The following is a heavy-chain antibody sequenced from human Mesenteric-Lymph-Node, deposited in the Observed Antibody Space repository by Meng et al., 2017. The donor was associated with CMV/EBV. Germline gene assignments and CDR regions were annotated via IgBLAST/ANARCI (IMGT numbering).Heavy chain of an antibody. V-gene: IGHV1-69*02. J-gene: IGHJ5*02. CDR2: IIAILDLA. Sequence: SCRASGGIFSSHTINWVRQAPGQGLEWMGRIIAILDLADYAQKFQGRVTITADKFTSTAYMELSNLRSEDTAVYYCARGSNPMSSFDPWGQGALVTVSS. CDR1: GGIFSSHT. CDR3: ARGSNPMSSFDP. D-gene: IGHD2/OR15-2a*01.